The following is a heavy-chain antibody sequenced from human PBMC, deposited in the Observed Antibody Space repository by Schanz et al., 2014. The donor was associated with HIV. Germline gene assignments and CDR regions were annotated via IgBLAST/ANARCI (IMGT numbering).Heavy chain of an antibody. CDR1: GFIFSSYA. CDR2: ITGSGANT. V-gene: IGHV3-23*04. CDR3: ARGRGTYNSGYYNPLDY. D-gene: IGHD3-22*01. Sequence: EVQLVESGGGLVQPGGSLRLSCGASGFIFSSYAMSWVRQAPGKGLQWVSTITGSGANTYYTDSMRARFTISRDNSKNTLYLQLNSLRAEDTAVYYCARGRGTYNSGYYNPLDYWGQGSLVTVSS. J-gene: IGHJ4*02.